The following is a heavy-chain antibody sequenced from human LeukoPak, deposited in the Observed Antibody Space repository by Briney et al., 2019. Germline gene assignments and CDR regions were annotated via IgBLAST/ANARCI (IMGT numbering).Heavy chain of an antibody. CDR2: INHSGST. J-gene: IGHJ4*02. CDR3: ARGLTRRVVRGVPMGY. Sequence: SETLSLTCTVSGYSISSCYYWSWIRQPPGKGLGGIGEINHSGSTNYNPSLKSRVTISVDTSKNPFSLKLSCVTAADTAVYYCARGLTRRVVRGVPMGYWGQGTLVTVSS. D-gene: IGHD3-10*01. CDR1: GYSISSCYY. V-gene: IGHV4-38-2*02.